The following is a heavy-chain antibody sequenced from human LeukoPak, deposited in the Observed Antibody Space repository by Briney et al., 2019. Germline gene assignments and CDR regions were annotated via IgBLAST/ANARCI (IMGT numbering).Heavy chain of an antibody. Sequence: PGGSLRLSCAASGFTFSSYAMSWVRQAPGKGLEWVSAISGSGGSTYYADSAKGRFTISRDNSKNTLYLQMNSLRAEDTAVYYCAKDLYYYDSSGYIPASHYFDYWGQGTLVTVSS. J-gene: IGHJ4*02. CDR3: AKDLYYYDSSGYIPASHYFDY. CDR1: GFTFSSYA. CDR2: ISGSGGST. V-gene: IGHV3-23*01. D-gene: IGHD3-22*01.